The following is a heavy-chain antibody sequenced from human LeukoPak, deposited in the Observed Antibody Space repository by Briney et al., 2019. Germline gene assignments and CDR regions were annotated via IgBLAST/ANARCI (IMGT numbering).Heavy chain of an antibody. CDR1: GYTFTNYY. V-gene: IGHV1-18*01. J-gene: IGHJ5*02. Sequence: GASVKVSCKTSGYTFTNYYIHWVRQAPGQGLEWMGWISGYNGNIKYAQKLQGRVTMTTDTSTSTAYMELRSLRSDDTAVYYCARVLLYGSGRQSWFDPRGQGTLVTVSS. CDR2: ISGYNGNI. CDR3: ARVLLYGSGRQSWFDP. D-gene: IGHD3-10*01.